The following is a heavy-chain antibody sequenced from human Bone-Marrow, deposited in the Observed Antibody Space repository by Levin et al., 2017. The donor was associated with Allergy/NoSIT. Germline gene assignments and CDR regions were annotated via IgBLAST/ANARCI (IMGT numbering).Heavy chain of an antibody. CDR3: ARSGSDYYDSRPHRNDAFEI. CDR2: IIPVLGTA. D-gene: IGHD3-22*01. Sequence: ASVKVSCKASGATFSSYAFNWVRQAPGQGLEWMGGIIPVLGTATNAQKFQNTVTITADESTNTVYMELSSLRSEDTAVYYCARSGSDYYDSRPHRNDAFEIWGQGTMVTVSS. J-gene: IGHJ3*02. CDR1: GATFSSYA. V-gene: IGHV1-69*13.